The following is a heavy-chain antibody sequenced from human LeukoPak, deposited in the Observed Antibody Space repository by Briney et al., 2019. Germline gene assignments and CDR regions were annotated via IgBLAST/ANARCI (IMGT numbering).Heavy chain of an antibody. J-gene: IGHJ4*02. V-gene: IGHV4-34*01. CDR3: ARGASRDGYSDFDY. CDR2: INHSGST. D-gene: IGHD5-24*01. Sequence: SETLSLTCTVSGGSISSYYWSWIRQPPGKGLEWIGEINHSGSTNYNPSLKSRVTISVDTSKNQFSLKLSSVTAADTAVYYCARGASRDGYSDFDYWGQGTLVTVSS. CDR1: GGSISSYY.